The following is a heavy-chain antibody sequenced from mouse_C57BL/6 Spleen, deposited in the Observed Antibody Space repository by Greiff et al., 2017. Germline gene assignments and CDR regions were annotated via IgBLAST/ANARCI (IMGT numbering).Heavy chain of an antibody. V-gene: IGHV1-15*01. Sequence: QVQLQQSGAELVRPGASVTLSCKASGYTFTDYEMHWVKQTPVHGLAWIGAIDPETGGTAYNQKFKGKAILTADKSSSTAYMELRSLTSEDSAVYYCTRGRVAYYAMDYWGQGTSVTVSS. D-gene: IGHD1-1*02. CDR3: TRGRVAYYAMDY. CDR2: IDPETGGT. CDR1: GYTFTDYE. J-gene: IGHJ4*01.